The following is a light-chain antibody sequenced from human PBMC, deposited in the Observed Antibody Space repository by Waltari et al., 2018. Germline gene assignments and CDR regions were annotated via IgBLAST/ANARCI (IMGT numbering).Light chain of an antibody. J-gene: IGKJ1*01. Sequence: VILPQSPATLSLSPGERANLSCRASQSVSSYLAWYQQKPGQAPRLLIYGASSRATGIPDRFSGSGSGTEFTLTISSLEPEDFAVYYCQKYSSSPWTFGQGTKVEIK. CDR1: QSVSSY. CDR2: GAS. CDR3: QKYSSSPWT. V-gene: IGKV3-20*01.